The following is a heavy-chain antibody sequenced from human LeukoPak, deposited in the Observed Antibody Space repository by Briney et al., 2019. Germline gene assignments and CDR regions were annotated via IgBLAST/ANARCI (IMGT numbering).Heavy chain of an antibody. CDR1: GGSISSYY. J-gene: IGHJ4*02. CDR3: ARHGRDQLLWFGELLYLDY. V-gene: IGHV4-59*08. Sequence: SETLSLTCTVSGGSISSYYWSWIRQPPGKGLEWIGYIYYSGSTNYNPSLKSRVTISVDTSKNQFSLKLSSVTAADTAVYYCARHGRDQLLWFGELLYLDYWGQGTLVTVSS. CDR2: IYYSGST. D-gene: IGHD3-10*01.